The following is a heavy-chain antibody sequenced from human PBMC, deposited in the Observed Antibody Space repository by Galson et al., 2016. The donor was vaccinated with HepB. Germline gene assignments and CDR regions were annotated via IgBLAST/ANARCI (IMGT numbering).Heavy chain of an antibody. CDR2: LYYSGST. Sequence: WIRQSPGKGLEWIAYLYYSGSTNYNPSLKSRVTTSVDTSKNQFSLKLTSVTAADTAVYYCARGLYGTVDSWGQGTLVTVSS. D-gene: IGHD3-3*01. V-gene: IGHV4-59*01. CDR3: ARGLYGTVDS. J-gene: IGHJ4*02.